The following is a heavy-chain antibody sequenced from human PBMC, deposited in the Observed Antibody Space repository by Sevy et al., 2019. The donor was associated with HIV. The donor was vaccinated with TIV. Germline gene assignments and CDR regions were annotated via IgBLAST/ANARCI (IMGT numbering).Heavy chain of an antibody. J-gene: IGHJ4*02. D-gene: IGHD3-3*01. Sequence: SETLSLTCIVSGDSISSSSYYWGWIRQPPGKGLEWIASISYSGNTYYNPSLKSQTTMSIDTSKNQFFLTLNSVTAPDAAVYYCARSNPYYDFWGGYMTSGYFDFWGPGTLVTVSS. CDR3: ARSNPYYDFWGGYMTSGYFDF. CDR1: GDSISSSSYY. V-gene: IGHV4-39*01. CDR2: ISYSGNT.